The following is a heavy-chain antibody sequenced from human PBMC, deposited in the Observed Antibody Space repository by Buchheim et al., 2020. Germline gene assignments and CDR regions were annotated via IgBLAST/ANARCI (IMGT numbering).Heavy chain of an antibody. CDR1: GFTFSSYG. D-gene: IGHD3-10*01. CDR2: ISYDGSNK. V-gene: IGHV3-30*18. CDR3: AKGGSGSYYGYYYYGMDV. Sequence: QVQLVESGGGVVQPGRSLRLSCAASGFTFSSYGMHWVRQAPGKGLEWVAVISYDGSNKYYADSVKGRFTISRDNSKNTLYLQMNSLRAEDTAVYYCAKGGSGSYYGYYYYGMDVWGQGTT. J-gene: IGHJ6*02.